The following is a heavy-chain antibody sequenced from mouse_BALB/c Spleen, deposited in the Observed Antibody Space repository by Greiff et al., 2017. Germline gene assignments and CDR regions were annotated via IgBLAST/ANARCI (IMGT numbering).Heavy chain of an antibody. Sequence: VQLQQSGPELVKPGASVRISCKASGYTFTSYYIHWVKQRPGQGLEWIGWIYPGNVNTKYNEKFKGKATLTADKSSSTAYMQLSSLTSEDSAVYFCARGGYGNQFDYWGQGTTLTVSS. CDR2: IYPGNVNT. D-gene: IGHD2-1*01. J-gene: IGHJ2*01. V-gene: IGHV1S56*01. CDR1: GYTFTSYY. CDR3: ARGGYGNQFDY.